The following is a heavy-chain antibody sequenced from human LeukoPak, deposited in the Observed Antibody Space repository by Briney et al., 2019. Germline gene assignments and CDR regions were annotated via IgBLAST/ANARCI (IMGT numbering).Heavy chain of an antibody. Sequence: SETLSLTCIVSGGSIDNYYWSWIRQPAGKGLEWIGRIYASGSTNYNPSLKSRVTMSVDTSQNQFSLRLRSVTAADTAVYFCARQGRDTGLRLYYYYYMDVWGKGTTVTISS. D-gene: IGHD5-12*01. V-gene: IGHV4-4*07. CDR3: ARQGRDTGLRLYYYYYMDV. J-gene: IGHJ6*03. CDR2: IYASGST. CDR1: GGSIDNYY.